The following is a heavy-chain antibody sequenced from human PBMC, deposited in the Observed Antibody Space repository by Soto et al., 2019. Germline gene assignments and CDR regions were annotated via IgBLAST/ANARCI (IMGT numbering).Heavy chain of an antibody. D-gene: IGHD3-22*01. CDR3: ARHNYDSSGNFDY. CDR2: IYYSGST. Sequence: PSETLSLTCTVSGGSISSYYWSWIRQPPGKGLEWIGYIYYSGSTNYNPSLKSRVTISVDTSKNQFSLKLSSVTAADTAVYYCARHNYDSSGNFDYWGQGTLVTVSS. V-gene: IGHV4-59*08. CDR1: GGSISSYY. J-gene: IGHJ4*02.